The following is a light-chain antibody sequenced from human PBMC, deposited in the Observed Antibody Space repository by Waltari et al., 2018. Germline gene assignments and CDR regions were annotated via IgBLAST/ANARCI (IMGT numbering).Light chain of an antibody. CDR2: DAS. Sequence: DIQMTQSPSSLTASVGGRVTITCRASQGSSNYLALFQQKPGQAPKSLIYDASSWQSGVPSKFSGSGSGTDFTLTISSLQPEDFATYYCQQYNSYPLTFGGGTKVEIK. V-gene: IGKV1-16*02. CDR3: QQYNSYPLT. CDR1: QGSSNY. J-gene: IGKJ4*01.